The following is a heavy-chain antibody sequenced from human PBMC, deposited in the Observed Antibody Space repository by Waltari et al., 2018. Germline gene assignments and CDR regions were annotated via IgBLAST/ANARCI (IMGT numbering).Heavy chain of an antibody. CDR3: ARDDVDSSAFGGF. J-gene: IGHJ4*02. CDR1: GYIFSNYG. CDR2: ISGYNGDA. V-gene: IGHV1-18*01. Sequence: QLVQSGPEVKKPGASVKVSCKGSGYIFSNYGVTWVRQAPGQGLEWMGWISGYNGDAKYEEKFEGRVTRTRDTSTSTAYMEIRGLRSDDTALYFCARDDVDSSAFGGFWGQGTQVTVSS. D-gene: IGHD3-16*01.